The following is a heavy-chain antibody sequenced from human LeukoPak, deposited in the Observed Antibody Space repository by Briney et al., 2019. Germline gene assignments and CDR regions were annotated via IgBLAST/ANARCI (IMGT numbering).Heavy chain of an antibody. CDR2: IYYSGST. CDR1: GGSLSSSSYY. Sequence: PSETLSLTCTVSGGSLSSSSYYWGWIRHPPGKGLEWIGSIYYSGSTYYNPSLKSRVTISVDTSKNQFSLKLSSVTAADTAVYYCARHHHNWNSNLFDPWGQGTLVTVSS. D-gene: IGHD1-7*01. V-gene: IGHV4-39*01. J-gene: IGHJ5*02. CDR3: ARHHHNWNSNLFDP.